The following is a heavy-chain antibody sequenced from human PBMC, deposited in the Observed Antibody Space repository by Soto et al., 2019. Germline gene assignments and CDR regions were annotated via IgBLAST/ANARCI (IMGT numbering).Heavy chain of an antibody. CDR2: IYHSGST. D-gene: IGHD2-2*01. CDR3: ARVPDY. J-gene: IGHJ4*02. V-gene: IGHV4-30-2*01. CDR1: GGSISSGGYS. Sequence: QLQLQESGSGLVKPSQTLSLTCAVSGGSISSGGYSWSWIRQPPGKGLEWIGYIYHSGSTYYNSSLRSRVPLSVDRSQNQFSLKLNSVTAGDTAVYYWARVPDYWGQGTLVTVSS.